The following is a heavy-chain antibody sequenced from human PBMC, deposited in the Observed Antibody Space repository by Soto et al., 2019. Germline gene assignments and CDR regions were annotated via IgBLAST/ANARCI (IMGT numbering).Heavy chain of an antibody. CDR2: ISGRAGSL. D-gene: IGHD5-12*01. Sequence: EVHLLESGGGLAQPGGSLRLSCAASGFTFSSYVMTWVRQAPGKGLEWVSTISGRAGSLYYADSVKGRFTISRDNSKNKLYLQMNNLGPEDTAVYYCAKGFSGYDYSVDSWGQGTLVNVS. CDR1: GFTFSSYV. CDR3: AKGFSGYDYSVDS. V-gene: IGHV3-23*01. J-gene: IGHJ4*02.